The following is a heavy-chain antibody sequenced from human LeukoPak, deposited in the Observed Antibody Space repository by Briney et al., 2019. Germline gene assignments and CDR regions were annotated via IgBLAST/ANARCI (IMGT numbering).Heavy chain of an antibody. V-gene: IGHV3-23*01. CDR1: GFTVSSNY. D-gene: IGHD3-22*01. CDR3: AKDQLLERHSSGS. J-gene: IGHJ5*02. CDR2: ISGSGGST. Sequence: GGSLRLSCAASGFTVSSNYMSWVRQAPGKGLEWVSAISGSGGSTYYADSVKGRFTISRDNSKNTLYLQMNSLRAEDTAVYYCAKDQLLERHSSGSWGQGTLVTVSS.